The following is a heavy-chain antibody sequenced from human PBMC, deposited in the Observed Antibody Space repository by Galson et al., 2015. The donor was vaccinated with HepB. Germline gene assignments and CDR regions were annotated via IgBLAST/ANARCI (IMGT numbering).Heavy chain of an antibody. D-gene: IGHD4-23*01. V-gene: IGHV1-69*13. Sequence: SVKVSCKASGGTFSSYAISWVRQAPGQGLKWMGGIIPIFGTANYAQKFQGRVTITADESTSTAYMELSSLRSEDTAVYYCARDVSSNDYGGPGDWFDPWGQGTLVTVSS. CDR3: ARDVSSNDYGGPGDWFDP. J-gene: IGHJ5*02. CDR2: IIPIFGTA. CDR1: GGTFSSYA.